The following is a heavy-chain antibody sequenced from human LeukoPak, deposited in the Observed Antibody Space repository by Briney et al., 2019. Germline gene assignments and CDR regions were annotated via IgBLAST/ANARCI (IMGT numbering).Heavy chain of an antibody. CDR3: ARDDYGGNSDY. D-gene: IGHD4-23*01. J-gene: IGHJ4*02. CDR2: IKQDGSEK. CDR1: GFTFSSYW. Sequence: PGGSLRLSCAASGFTFSSYWMSWVRQAPGKGLEWVANIKQDGSEKYYVDSVKGRFTISRDNAKNSLYLQMSSLRAEDTAVYYCARDDYGGNSDYWGQGTLVTVSS. V-gene: IGHV3-7*01.